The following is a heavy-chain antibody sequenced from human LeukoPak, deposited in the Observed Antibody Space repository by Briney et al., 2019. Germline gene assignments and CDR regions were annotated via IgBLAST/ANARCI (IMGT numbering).Heavy chain of an antibody. J-gene: IGHJ4*02. CDR3: ARETYYYDSGGYSRSPLDY. Sequence: GGSLRLSCAASGFTFSSYTMNWVRQAPGKGLEWVSSISSSSSYIHYADSLKGRITISRDNAKKLLYLQMDSLRVEDTAVYYCARETYYYDSGGYSRSPLDYWGQRTLVTVSS. V-gene: IGHV3-21*01. D-gene: IGHD3-22*01. CDR2: ISSSSSYI. CDR1: GFTFSSYT.